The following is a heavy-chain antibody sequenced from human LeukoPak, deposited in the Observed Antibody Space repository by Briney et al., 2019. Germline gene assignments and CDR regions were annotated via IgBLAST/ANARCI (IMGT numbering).Heavy chain of an antibody. CDR2: INHSGST. V-gene: IGHV4-34*01. J-gene: IGHJ4*02. Sequence: SETLSLTCAVYGGSFSGYYWSWIRQPPGKGLEWIGEINHSGSTNYNPSLKSRVTISVDTSKNQFSLKLSPVTAADTAVYYCARGRGYCSSTSCYFDYWGQGTLVTVSS. CDR3: ARGRGYCSSTSCYFDY. CDR1: GGSFSGYY. D-gene: IGHD2-2*01.